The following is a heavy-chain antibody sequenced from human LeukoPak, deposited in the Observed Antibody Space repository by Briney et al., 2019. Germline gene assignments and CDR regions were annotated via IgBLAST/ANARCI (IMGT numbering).Heavy chain of an antibody. J-gene: IGHJ4*02. CDR1: GGSISSYY. CDR2: IYYSGST. D-gene: IGHD2/OR15-2a*01. CDR3: ARGKGSFRYFDY. V-gene: IGHV4-59*08. Sequence: SGTLSLTCTVSGGSISSYYWSWIRQPPGKGLEWIGYIYYSGSTNYNPSLKSRVTISVDTSKNQFSLKLSSVTAADTAVYYCARGKGSFRYFDYWGQGTLVTVS.